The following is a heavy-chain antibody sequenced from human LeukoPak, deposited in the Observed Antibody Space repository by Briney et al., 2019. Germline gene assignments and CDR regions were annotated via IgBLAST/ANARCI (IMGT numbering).Heavy chain of an antibody. J-gene: IGHJ3*02. Sequence: GGSLRLSCAASGFTFSSYEMNWVRQAPGKGLEWVSYISSSGSTIYYADSVKGRFTISRDNAKNSLYLQMNSLRAEDTAVYYCARWDTAMVTRPGVAFDIWGQGTMVTVSS. CDR3: ARWDTAMVTRPGVAFDI. CDR1: GFTFSSYE. CDR2: ISSSGSTI. D-gene: IGHD5-18*01. V-gene: IGHV3-48*03.